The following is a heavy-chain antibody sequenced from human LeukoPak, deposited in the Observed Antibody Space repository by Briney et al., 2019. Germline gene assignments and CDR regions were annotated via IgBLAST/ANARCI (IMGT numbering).Heavy chain of an antibody. CDR1: GFTFSNYG. D-gene: IGHD1-26*01. J-gene: IGHJ4*02. V-gene: IGHV3-20*04. CDR3: ASGGIYSGAAFDF. Sequence: GGSLRLSCAASGFTFSNYGMSWVRKAPGKGLELVSGINWNGGSTGYADSVKGRFTISRDNAKNSLYLQMNSLRAEDTALYYRASGGIYSGAAFDFWGQGTLVTVSS. CDR2: INWNGGST.